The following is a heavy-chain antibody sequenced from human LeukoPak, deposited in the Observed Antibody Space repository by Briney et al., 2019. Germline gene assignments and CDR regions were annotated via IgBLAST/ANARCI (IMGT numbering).Heavy chain of an antibody. CDR3: AGYGEGGDAFDI. CDR1: GGSISSYY. D-gene: IGHD4-17*01. CDR2: IYYSGTT. J-gene: IGHJ3*02. Sequence: SETLSLTCTVSGGSISSYYWSWIRQPPGKGLEWIGYIYYSGTTNYNPSLKSRVTISVDTSKNQFSLKLGSVTAADTAVYYCAGYGEGGDAFDIWGQGTMVTVSS. V-gene: IGHV4-59*08.